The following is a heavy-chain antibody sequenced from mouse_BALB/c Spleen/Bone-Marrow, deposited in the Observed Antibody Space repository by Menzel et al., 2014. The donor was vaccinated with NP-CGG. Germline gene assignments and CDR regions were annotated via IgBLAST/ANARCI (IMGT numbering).Heavy chain of an antibody. CDR2: ISNYYGDA. D-gene: IGHD2-14*01. CDR3: ARSGKVRNAMDY. V-gene: IGHV1S137*01. J-gene: IGHJ4*01. CDR1: GYTFTDYA. Sequence: VKLVESGAELVRPGVSVKISCKGSGYTFTDYATHWVRQSHAKSPEWIGLISNYYGDASYNQKFKGKATMTVDKSSSTAYMELARLTSEDSAIYYCARSGKVRNAMDYWGQGTSVTVS.